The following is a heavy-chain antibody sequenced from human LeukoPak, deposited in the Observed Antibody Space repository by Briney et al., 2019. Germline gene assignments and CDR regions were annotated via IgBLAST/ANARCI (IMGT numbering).Heavy chain of an antibody. D-gene: IGHD2-21*01. CDR2: IYYSGST. Sequence: PSETLSLTCAVYGGSFSGYYWSWIRQHPGKGLEWIGYIYYSGSTYYNPSLKSRVTISVDTSKNEFSLKLSSVTAADTAVYYCARDVDGMDVWGQGTTVTVSS. CDR3: ARDVDGMDV. V-gene: IGHV4-31*11. J-gene: IGHJ6*02. CDR1: GGSFSGYY.